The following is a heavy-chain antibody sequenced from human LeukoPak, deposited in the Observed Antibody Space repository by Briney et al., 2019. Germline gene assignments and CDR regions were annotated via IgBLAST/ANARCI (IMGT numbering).Heavy chain of an antibody. D-gene: IGHD2-2*01. Sequence: SETQSLTCAVYGGSFSGYYWSWIRQPPGKGLEWIGEINHSGSTNYNPSLKSRVTISVDTSKNQFSLKLSSVTAADTAVYYCARSNCSSTSCCLDYWGQGTLVTVSS. J-gene: IGHJ4*02. CDR1: GGSFSGYY. V-gene: IGHV4-34*01. CDR2: INHSGST. CDR3: ARSNCSSTSCCLDY.